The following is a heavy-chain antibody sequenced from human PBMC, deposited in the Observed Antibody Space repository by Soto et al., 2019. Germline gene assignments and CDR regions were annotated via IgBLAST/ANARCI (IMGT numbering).Heavy chain of an antibody. J-gene: IGHJ4*02. CDR1: GGPISSGGYY. D-gene: IGHD5-12*01. CDR2: IYYSGST. V-gene: IGHV4-31*03. Sequence: PSETLSLTCTVSGGPISSGGYYCSWIRQHPGKGLEWIGYIYYSGSTYYNPSLKSRVTISVDTSKSQFSLKLSSVTAADTAVYYCARTQDGYNFRYFDYWGQGTLVTVSS. CDR3: ARTQDGYNFRYFDY.